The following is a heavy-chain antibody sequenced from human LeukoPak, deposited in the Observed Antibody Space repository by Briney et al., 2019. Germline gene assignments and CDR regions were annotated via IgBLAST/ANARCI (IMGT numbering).Heavy chain of an antibody. Sequence: SETLSLTCAVYGGSFSGYCWSWIRQPPGKGLEWIGEINHSGSTNYNPSLKSRVTIPVDTSKNQFSLKLSSVPAADTAVYYCARVSCDFWSGYYRPVEYFQHWGQGTLVTVSS. CDR2: INHSGST. J-gene: IGHJ1*01. V-gene: IGHV4-34*01. CDR3: ARVSCDFWSGYYRPVEYFQH. D-gene: IGHD3-3*01. CDR1: GGSFSGYC.